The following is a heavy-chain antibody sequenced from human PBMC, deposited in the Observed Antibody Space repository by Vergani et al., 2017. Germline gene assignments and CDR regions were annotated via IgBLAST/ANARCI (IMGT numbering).Heavy chain of an antibody. V-gene: IGHV3-21*01. CDR2: ISSSSSYI. CDR1: GFTFSSYS. J-gene: IGHJ4*02. D-gene: IGHD3-22*01. CDR3: ARVPSPYYYDSSCYYGEVGGY. Sequence: EVQLVESGGGLVKPGGSLRLSCAASGFTFSSYSMNWVRQAPGKGLEWVSSISSSSSYIYYADSVKGRFTISRDNAKNSLYLQMNRLRAEDTAVYYCARVPSPYYYDSSCYYGEVGGYWGQGTLVTVSS.